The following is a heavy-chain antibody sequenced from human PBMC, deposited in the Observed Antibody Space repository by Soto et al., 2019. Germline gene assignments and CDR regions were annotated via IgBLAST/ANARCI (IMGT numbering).Heavy chain of an antibody. CDR1: GCRFTTYW. D-gene: IGHD6-19*01. CDR2: IYPGDSET. V-gene: IGHV5-51*01. CDR3: ARHLGVTVAGTRWYFDL. J-gene: IGHJ2*01. Sequence: GESLKISCEASGCRFTTYWIGWVRQMPGKGLEWMGIIYPGDSETRYNPSFQGHVTISADKSNNTAYLQWSSLKASDTATYYCARHLGVTVAGTRWYFDLWGRGTLVTVSS.